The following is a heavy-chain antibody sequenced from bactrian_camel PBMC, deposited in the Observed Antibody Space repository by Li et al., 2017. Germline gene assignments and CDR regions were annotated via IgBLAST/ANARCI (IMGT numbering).Heavy chain of an antibody. CDR3: ATGSAWDEHSDYAGYRN. Sequence: VQLVESGGGSVQAGGSLRLSCSASEYTYRSNSIGWFRQAPGKEREGVAARYTGDGGPVTSIYYADSVKGRFTISQDNAKNTVYLQMNSLKPEDTAVYYCATGSAWDEHSDYAGYRNWGQETQVTVS. CDR2: RYTGDGGPVT. J-gene: IGHJ4*01. CDR1: EYTYRSNS. D-gene: IGHD4*01. V-gene: IGHV3S40*01.